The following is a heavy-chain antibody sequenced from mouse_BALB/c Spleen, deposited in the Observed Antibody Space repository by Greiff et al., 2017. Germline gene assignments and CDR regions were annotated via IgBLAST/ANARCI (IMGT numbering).Heavy chain of an antibody. CDR1: GYSITSDYA. J-gene: IGHJ3*01. Sequence: EVQLQESGPGLVKPSQSLSLTCTVTGYSITSDYAWNWIRQFPGNKLEWMGYISYSGSTSYNPSLKSRISITRDTSKNQFFLQLNSVTTEDTATYYCASSYGSSYAWFAYWGQGTLVTVSA. CDR3: ASSYGSSYAWFAY. CDR2: ISYSGST. D-gene: IGHD1-1*01. V-gene: IGHV3-2*02.